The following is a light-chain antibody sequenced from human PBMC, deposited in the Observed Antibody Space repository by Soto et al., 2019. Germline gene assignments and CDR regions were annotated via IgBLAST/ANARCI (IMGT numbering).Light chain of an antibody. CDR1: QSIANSY. CDR3: QQYGSSPHT. CDR2: GAS. J-gene: IGKJ2*01. V-gene: IGKV3-20*01. Sequence: EIVLTQSPGTQSLSPGERATLSCRASQSIANSYLAWYQQKPGQTPRLLIYGASDRATGIPDRFSGSGSGADFTLTISRLEPEDFAVYYCQQYGSSPHTFGQGTKLEIK.